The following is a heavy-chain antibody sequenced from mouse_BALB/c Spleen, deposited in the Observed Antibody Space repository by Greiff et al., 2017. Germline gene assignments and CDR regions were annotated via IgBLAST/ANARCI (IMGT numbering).Heavy chain of an antibody. D-gene: IGHD1-1*01. J-gene: IGHJ3*01. CDR1: GFNIKDTY. Sequence: EVQLQESGAELVKPGASVKLSCTASGFNIKDTYMHWVKQRPEQGLEWIGRIDPANGNTKYDPKFQGKATITADTSSNTAYLQLSSLTSEDTAVYYCARPAYYYGSSYRDWFAYWGQGTLVTVSA. CDR2: IDPANGNT. V-gene: IGHV14-3*02. CDR3: ARPAYYYGSSYRDWFAY.